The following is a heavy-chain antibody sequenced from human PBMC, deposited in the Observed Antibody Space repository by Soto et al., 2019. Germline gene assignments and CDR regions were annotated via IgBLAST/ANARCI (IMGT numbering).Heavy chain of an antibody. J-gene: IGHJ6*03. V-gene: IGHV1-8*01. Sequence: ASVKVSCKASGYTFTSYDINCVRQATGQGLEWMGWMNPNSGNTGYAQKFQGRVTMTRNTSISTAYMELSSLRSEDTAVYYCARGAKWLRSSYYYYYMDVWGKGTTVTVSS. CDR2: MNPNSGNT. D-gene: IGHD5-12*01. CDR3: ARGAKWLRSSYYYYYMDV. CDR1: GYTFTSYD.